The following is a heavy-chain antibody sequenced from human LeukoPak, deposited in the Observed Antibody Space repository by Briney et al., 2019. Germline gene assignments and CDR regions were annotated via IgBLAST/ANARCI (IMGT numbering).Heavy chain of an antibody. D-gene: IGHD2-21*01. V-gene: IGHV3-30*18. J-gene: IGHJ4*02. CDR3: AKGQFQYYFDY. CDR2: ISYDGSNK. CDR1: GFTFSSYG. Sequence: GRSLRLSCAASGFTFSSYGMHWVRQAPGKGLEWVAVISYDGSNKYYADSVKGRFTISRDNSKNTLYLQMNSLRAEDTAVYYCAKGQFQYYFDYWGQGTLVTVSS.